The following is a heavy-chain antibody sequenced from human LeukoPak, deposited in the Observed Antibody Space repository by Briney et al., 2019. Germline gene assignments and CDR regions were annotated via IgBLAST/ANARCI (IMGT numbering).Heavy chain of an antibody. Sequence: SETLSLRCSVPGCSLSGGCYWRWTRQPPGKGLKWIGIIYHSGSTSYNLSLKGRVTISVDHSKNQLSLKLSSVTAADTAVYYCARDPKWGDAFDIWGQGTMVTVSS. D-gene: IGHD1-26*01. J-gene: IGHJ3*02. CDR1: GCSLSGGCY. V-gene: IGHV4-38-2*02. CDR3: ARDPKWGDAFDI. CDR2: IYHSGST.